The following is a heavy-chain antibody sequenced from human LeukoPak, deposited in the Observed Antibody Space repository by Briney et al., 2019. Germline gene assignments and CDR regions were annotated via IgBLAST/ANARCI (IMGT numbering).Heavy chain of an antibody. CDR1: GFTFSTYG. CDR3: ARDQFGGNSDY. J-gene: IGHJ4*02. Sequence: GGSLRLSCAASGFTFSTYGMNWVRQAPGKGLEWISYISSNSGTIFYADSMKGRFTISRDNAKNSVYLQMNSLRAEDTAVYYCARDQFGGNSDYWGQGTLVTVSS. V-gene: IGHV3-48*01. CDR2: ISSNSGTI. D-gene: IGHD4-23*01.